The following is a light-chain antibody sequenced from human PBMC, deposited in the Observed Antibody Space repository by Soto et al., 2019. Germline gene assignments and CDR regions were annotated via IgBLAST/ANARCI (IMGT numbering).Light chain of an antibody. CDR3: LKDYNYPLT. CDR1: QDIRND. CDR2: AAS. Sequence: AIQMTQSPSSLSASVGDRVTITCRASQDIRNDLGWYQHKPGKAPKLLIYAASRLQIGVPSRFSGTGSGTDFTLTISSLQPEDFASYYCLKDYNYPLTFRQGTKVEIK. J-gene: IGKJ1*01. V-gene: IGKV1-6*02.